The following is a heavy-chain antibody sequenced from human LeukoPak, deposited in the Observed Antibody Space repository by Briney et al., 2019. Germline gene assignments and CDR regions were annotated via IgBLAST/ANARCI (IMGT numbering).Heavy chain of an antibody. Sequence: LVNPTQTLTLTCTFSGFSLSTSGMCVSWIRQPPGKALEWVSSISRGSGHIYYADSVKGRFTISRDNARNSLYLQMNSLRAEDTAIYYCARVDAALDYWGQGTLVTVSS. D-gene: IGHD6-6*01. CDR3: ARVDAALDY. J-gene: IGHJ4*02. CDR2: ISRGSGHI. CDR1: GFSLSTSG. V-gene: IGHV3-21*01.